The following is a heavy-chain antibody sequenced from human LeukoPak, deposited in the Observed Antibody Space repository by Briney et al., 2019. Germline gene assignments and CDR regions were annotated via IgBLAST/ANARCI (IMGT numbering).Heavy chain of an antibody. CDR1: GYSFTRYY. J-gene: IGHJ4*02. CDR2: INPIRGAT. D-gene: IGHD1-26*01. CDR3: ARVTRILGTTPTISDC. V-gene: IGHV1-46*01. Sequence: ASAKVSRKTSGYSFTRYYMQWVRQAPGHGLEWVGIINPIRGATDYAQTSQGRVTMTKDTSTSTVYMELSSLRTEDTAMYYCARVTRILGTTPTISDCWGQGTLVTVSS.